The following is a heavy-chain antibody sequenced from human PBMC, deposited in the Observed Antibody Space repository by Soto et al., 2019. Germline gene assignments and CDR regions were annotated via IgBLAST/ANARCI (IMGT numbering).Heavy chain of an antibody. D-gene: IGHD3-9*01. CDR1: GGTFSSYA. V-gene: IGHV1-69*13. CDR3: ARAEVNRGVLRYFDWLLWPDY. J-gene: IGHJ4*02. CDR2: IIPIFGTA. Sequence: SVKVSCKASGGTFSSYAISWVRQAPGQGLEWTGGIIPIFGTANYAQKFQGRVTITADESTSTAYMELSSLRSEDTAVYYCARAEVNRGVLRYFDWLLWPDYWGQGTLVTVSS.